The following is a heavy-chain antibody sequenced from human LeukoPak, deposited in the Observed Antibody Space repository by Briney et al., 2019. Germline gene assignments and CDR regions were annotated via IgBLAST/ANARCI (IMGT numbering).Heavy chain of an antibody. V-gene: IGHV4-39*07. Sequence: SETLSLTCTVSGGSISSSSYYWGWIRQPPGKGLEWIGSIYYSGSTYYNPSLKSRVTISVDTSKNQFSLKLSSVTAADTAVYYCARDSITGTPHQVRSFDPWGQGTLVTVSS. D-gene: IGHD1-7*01. CDR1: GGSISSSSYY. J-gene: IGHJ5*02. CDR2: IYYSGST. CDR3: ARDSITGTPHQVRSFDP.